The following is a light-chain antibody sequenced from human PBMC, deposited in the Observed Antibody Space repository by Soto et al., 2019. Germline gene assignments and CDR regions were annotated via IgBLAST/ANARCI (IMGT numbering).Light chain of an antibody. J-gene: IGKJ4*01. CDR3: QQANSPPLT. Sequence: DIQMTQSPSSLSASVGDRVTITGRASQSISNYLNWYQQRPGKAPKLLIYLASSLQSGVPSRFSGSGSGTEFTLTISNLQPEDFATYYCQQANSPPLTCGGGTKV. CDR2: LAS. V-gene: IGKV1-39*01. CDR1: QSISNY.